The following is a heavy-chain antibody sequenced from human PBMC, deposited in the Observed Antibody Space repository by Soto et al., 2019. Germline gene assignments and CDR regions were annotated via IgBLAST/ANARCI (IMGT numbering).Heavy chain of an antibody. CDR1: GFTFSSYA. CDR2: ISYDGSNK. Sequence: QVQLVESGGGVVQPGWSLRLSCAASGFTFSSYAMHWVRQAPGKGLEWVAVISYDGSNKYYADSVKGRFTISRDNSKNTLYLQMNSLRAEDTAVYYCARDIAAAGAYYYYGMDVWGQGTTVTVSS. J-gene: IGHJ6*02. D-gene: IGHD6-13*01. CDR3: ARDIAAAGAYYYYGMDV. V-gene: IGHV3-30-3*01.